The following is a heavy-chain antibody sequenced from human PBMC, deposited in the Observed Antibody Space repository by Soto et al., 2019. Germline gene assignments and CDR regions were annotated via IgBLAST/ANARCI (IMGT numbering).Heavy chain of an antibody. V-gene: IGHV1-3*01. D-gene: IGHD4-4*01. CDR3: ASSYSNYALIDYYYYGMDV. CDR1: GYTFTSYA. J-gene: IGHJ6*02. Sequence: ASVKVSCKASGYTFTSYAMHWVRQAPGQRLEWMGWINAGNGNTKYSQKFQGRVTITRDTSASTAYMELSSLRSEDTAVYYCASSYSNYALIDYYYYGMDVWGQGTKVTVS. CDR2: INAGNGNT.